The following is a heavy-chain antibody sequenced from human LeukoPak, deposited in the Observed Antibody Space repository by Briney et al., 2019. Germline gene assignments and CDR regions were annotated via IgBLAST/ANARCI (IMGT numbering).Heavy chain of an antibody. CDR3: AREITIFGVVIQRYDAFDI. V-gene: IGHV3-30-3*01. CDR1: GFTFSSYA. D-gene: IGHD3-3*01. Sequence: GGSLRLSCAASGFTFSSYAMHWVRQAPGKGLEWVAVTSYDGSIKKYADSVKGRFTISRDNSKNTLFLQMNSLRPEDTALYYCAREITIFGVVIQRYDAFDIWGQGTMVTVSS. J-gene: IGHJ3*02. CDR2: TSYDGSIK.